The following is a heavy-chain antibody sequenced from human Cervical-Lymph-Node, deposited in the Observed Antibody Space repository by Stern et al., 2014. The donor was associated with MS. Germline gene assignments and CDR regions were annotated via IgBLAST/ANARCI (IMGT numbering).Heavy chain of an antibody. CDR1: GGSIRDYY. Sequence: QVQLQESGPGLVKPSETLSLTCIVSGGSIRDYYWSWIRPPQGKGLEWIGYVSYSGTPNYNPSLMSRGTISVDTSQNQFSLRLISVTAADTAVYYCARKLNRGSYYDVFDIWGQGTMVTVSS. D-gene: IGHD1-26*01. CDR3: ARKLNRGSYYDVFDI. V-gene: IGHV4-59*12. J-gene: IGHJ3*02. CDR2: VSYSGTP.